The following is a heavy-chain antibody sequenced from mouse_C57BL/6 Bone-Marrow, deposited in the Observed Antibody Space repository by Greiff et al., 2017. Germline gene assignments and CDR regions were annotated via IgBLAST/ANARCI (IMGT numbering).Heavy chain of an antibody. Sequence: VQLQQSGPELVKPGASVKISCKASGYTFTDYYMNWVKQSHGKSLEWIGDINPNNGGTSYNQKFKGKATLTVDKSSSTAYMELRSLTSEDSAVYYCAECYYYGSSYEAMDYWGQGTSVTVSS. CDR2: INPNNGGT. V-gene: IGHV1-26*01. CDR3: AECYYYGSSYEAMDY. D-gene: IGHD1-1*01. CDR1: GYTFTDYY. J-gene: IGHJ4*01.